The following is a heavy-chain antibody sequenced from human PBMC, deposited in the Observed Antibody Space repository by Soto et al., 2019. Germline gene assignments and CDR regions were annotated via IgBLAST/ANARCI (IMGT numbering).Heavy chain of an antibody. V-gene: IGHV1-69*13. CDR3: ARDLYGPRWFDP. CDR1: GGTFSSYA. CDR2: IIPIFGTA. Sequence: ASVKVSCKASGGTFSSYAISWVRQAPGQGLEWMGGIIPIFGTANYAQKFQGRVTITADESTSTAYMELSSLRSEDTAVYYCARDLYGPRWFDPWGQGTLVTVS. J-gene: IGHJ5*02. D-gene: IGHD4-17*01.